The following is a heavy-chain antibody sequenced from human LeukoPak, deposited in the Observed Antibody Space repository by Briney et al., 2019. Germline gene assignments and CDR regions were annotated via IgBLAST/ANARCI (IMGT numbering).Heavy chain of an antibody. V-gene: IGHV3-23*01. D-gene: IGHD6-6*01. CDR2: ISGSGGST. CDR3: AKDIAARPRWFDP. Sequence: GGSLRLSCAASGFTFSSYAMSWVRQAPGKGLEWVSAISGSGGSTYYADSVKGRFTISRDNSKDTLYLQMNSLRAEDTAIYYCAKDIAARPRWFDPWGQGTLVTVSS. J-gene: IGHJ5*02. CDR1: GFTFSSYA.